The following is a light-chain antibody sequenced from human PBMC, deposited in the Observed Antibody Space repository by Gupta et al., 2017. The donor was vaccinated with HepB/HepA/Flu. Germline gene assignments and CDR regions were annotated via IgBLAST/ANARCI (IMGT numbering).Light chain of an antibody. CDR2: GNT. V-gene: IGLV1-40*01. Sequence: QFVLTQPPSVSGAPGQTVTISCTGSDSDIGAYVDVHWSQHVAGRAPKLLIYGNTNRPSGVPDRFSGSKSGTAASLAITGLQAEDEADYYCQSYDSGLSVWVFGGGTKVTVL. CDR1: DSDIGAYVD. CDR3: QSYDSGLSVWV. J-gene: IGLJ3*02.